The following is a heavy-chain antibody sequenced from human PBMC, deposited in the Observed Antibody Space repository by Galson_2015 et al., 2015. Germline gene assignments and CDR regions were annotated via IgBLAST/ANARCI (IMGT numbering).Heavy chain of an antibody. D-gene: IGHD2-21*01. CDR2: IAFDGNVK. CDR1: GFTFSNYG. Sequence: SLRLSCAASGFTFSNYGMHWVRQAPGKGLEWAAVIAFDGNVKYYADSVKGRFTISRDNSKNTLYLQMNSQKTEDTAVYYCARDPRGTYSLDYWGQGTLVTVSS. CDR3: ARDPRGTYSLDY. V-gene: IGHV3-30*03. J-gene: IGHJ4*02.